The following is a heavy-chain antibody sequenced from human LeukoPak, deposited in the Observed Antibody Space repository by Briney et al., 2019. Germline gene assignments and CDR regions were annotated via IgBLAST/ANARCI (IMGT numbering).Heavy chain of an antibody. CDR3: ARGQRWLQLRFAFDI. CDR2: INTNTGNP. J-gene: IGHJ3*02. CDR1: GYTFTSYA. Sequence: GASVKVSCKASGYTFTSYAMNWVRQAPGQGLEWMGWINTNTGNPTYAQGFTGRFVFSLDTSVSTAYLQISSLKAEDTAVYYCARGQRWLQLRFAFDIWGQGTMVTVSS. V-gene: IGHV7-4-1*02. D-gene: IGHD5-24*01.